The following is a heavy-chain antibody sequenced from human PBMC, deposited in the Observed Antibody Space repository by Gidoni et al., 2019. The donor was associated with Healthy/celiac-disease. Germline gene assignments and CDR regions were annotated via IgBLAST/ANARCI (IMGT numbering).Heavy chain of an antibody. Sequence: QVQLVQSGAEVKKPGSSVMVSCTASGGPFSSYAISWVRQAPGQGLEWLGGISPIFGTANYAQKFQGRVTITADESTSTAYMELSSLRSEDTAVYYCARVKFLSPEEVYYYGMDVWGQGTTVTVSS. CDR3: ARVKFLSPEEVYYYGMDV. CDR1: GGPFSSYA. V-gene: IGHV1-69*01. CDR2: ISPIFGTA. J-gene: IGHJ6*02. D-gene: IGHD3-3*01.